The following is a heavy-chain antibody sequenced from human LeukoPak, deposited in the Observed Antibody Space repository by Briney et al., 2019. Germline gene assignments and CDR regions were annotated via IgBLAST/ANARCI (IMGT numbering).Heavy chain of an antibody. D-gene: IGHD3-22*01. J-gene: IGHJ4*02. V-gene: IGHV1-69*05. Sequence: SVKVSCKASGGTFSSYAISWVRQAPGQGLEWMGGIISIFGTANYAQKFQGRVTITTDESTSTAYMELSSLRSEDTAVYYCARVFASYYYDSSGYSHFDYWGQGTLVTVSS. CDR3: ARVFASYYYDSSGYSHFDY. CDR1: GGTFSSYA. CDR2: IISIFGTA.